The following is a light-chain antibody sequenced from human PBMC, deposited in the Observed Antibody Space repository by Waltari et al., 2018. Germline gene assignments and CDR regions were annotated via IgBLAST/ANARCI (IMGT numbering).Light chain of an antibody. CDR3: CSYAGSSPHVI. V-gene: IGLV2-23*01. J-gene: IGLJ2*01. CDR2: GGS. CDR1: SSTVGSYKF. Sequence: QSALTQPAPVSGAPGQSITVPCTGSSSTVGSYKFVSWYQQHPGKAPQLMIYGGSRRPSGVSNRLSGSKSGNTASLTISGLRAEDEADYYCCSYAGSSPHVIFGGGTKLTVL.